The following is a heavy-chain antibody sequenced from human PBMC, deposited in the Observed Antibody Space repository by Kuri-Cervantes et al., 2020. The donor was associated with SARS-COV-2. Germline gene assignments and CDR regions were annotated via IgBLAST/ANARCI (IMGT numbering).Heavy chain of an antibody. V-gene: IGHV3-21*01. Sequence: GGSLRLSCAASGFTFSGYSMNWIRQAPGKGLEGVASIDSSSYYIYHADSVKGRLTISRDNAKTSLYLQMNSLKPEDTAVYYCAREEGGELGEAFDYWGQGALVTVSS. J-gene: IGHJ4*02. CDR1: GFTFSGYS. CDR3: AREEGGELGEAFDY. CDR2: IDSSSYYI. D-gene: IGHD7-27*01.